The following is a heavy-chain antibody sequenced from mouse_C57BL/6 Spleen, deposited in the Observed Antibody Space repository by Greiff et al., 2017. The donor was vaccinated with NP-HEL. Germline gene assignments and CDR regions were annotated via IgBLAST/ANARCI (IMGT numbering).Heavy chain of an antibody. CDR1: GFTFSDYG. J-gene: IGHJ2*01. Sequence: VQLKESGGGLVKPGGSLKLSCAASGFTFSDYGMHWVRQAPEKGLEWVSYISSGSSTIYYADTVKGRFTSSRDNAKNTLFLQMTSLRSEDTAMYYCARSGSPGYFDDWGKGTTLTVSS. CDR2: ISSGSSTI. CDR3: ARSGSPGYFDD. V-gene: IGHV5-17*01. D-gene: IGHD3-1*01.